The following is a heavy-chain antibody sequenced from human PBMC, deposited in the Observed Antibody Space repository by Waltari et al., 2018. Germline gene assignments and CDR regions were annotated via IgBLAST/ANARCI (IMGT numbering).Heavy chain of an antibody. V-gene: IGHV1-69*08. CDR3: AGGGGPYGDALGY. J-gene: IGHJ4*02. D-gene: IGHD4-17*01. CDR1: GGTFSSYA. Sequence: QVQLVQSGAEVKKPGSSVKVSCKASGGTFSSYAISWVRQAPGQGLEWMRRIIPSLGTANVEQRMQGGVTITGNKTTSAAYMELCGMGAEYTAVYYCAGGGGPYGDALGYWGQGTLVTVSS. CDR2: IIPSLGTA.